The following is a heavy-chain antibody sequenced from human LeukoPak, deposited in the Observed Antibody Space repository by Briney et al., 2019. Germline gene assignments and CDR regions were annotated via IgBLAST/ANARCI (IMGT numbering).Heavy chain of an antibody. D-gene: IGHD3-16*01. CDR1: GFSFSNHW. CDR2: IKPDGSQQ. CDR3: ARHGPSYYFDY. V-gene: IGHV3-7*03. Sequence: GGSLRLSCAASGFSFSNHWMTWVRQAPGKGLEWVANIKPDGSQQYYVDSMKGRFTISRDNAKNSLYLQMNSLRTEDTAVYYCARHGPSYYFDYWGQGTLVTVSS. J-gene: IGHJ4*02.